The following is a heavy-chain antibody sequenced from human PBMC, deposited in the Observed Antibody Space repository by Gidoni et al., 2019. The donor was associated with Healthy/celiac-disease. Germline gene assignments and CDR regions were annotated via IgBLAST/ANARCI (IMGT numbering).Heavy chain of an antibody. CDR2: IKQDGSEK. D-gene: IGHD2-2*01. Sequence: EVQLVASGGGLVQPGGSLRLSCAASGFTFSSYWMSWVRQAPGKGLEWVANIKQDGSEKYYVDSVKGRFTISRDNAKNSLYLQMNSLRAEDTAVYYCARDSRCSTSCADPLDYWGQGTLVTVSS. CDR3: ARDSRCSTSCADPLDY. J-gene: IGHJ4*02. V-gene: IGHV3-7*01. CDR1: GFTFSSYW.